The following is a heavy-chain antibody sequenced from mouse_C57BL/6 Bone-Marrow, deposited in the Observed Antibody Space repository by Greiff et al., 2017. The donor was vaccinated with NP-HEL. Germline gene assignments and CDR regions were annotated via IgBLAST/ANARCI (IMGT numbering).Heavy chain of an antibody. V-gene: IGHV1-64*01. D-gene: IGHD1-1*01. CDR1: GYTFTSYW. CDR3: ALITTVSYYYAMDY. J-gene: IGHJ4*01. CDR2: IHPNSGST. Sequence: QVQLKQPGAELVKPGASVKLSCKASGYTFTSYWMHWVKQRPGQGLEWIGMIHPNSGSTNYNEKFKSKATLTVDKSSSTAYMQLSSLTSEDSAVYYCALITTVSYYYAMDYWGQGTSVTVSS.